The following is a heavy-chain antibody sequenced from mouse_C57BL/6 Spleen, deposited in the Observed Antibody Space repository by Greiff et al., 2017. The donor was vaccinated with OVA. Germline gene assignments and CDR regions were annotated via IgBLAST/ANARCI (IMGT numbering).Heavy chain of an antibody. D-gene: IGHD2-3*01. CDR3: ARLRGNDGYYVDYFDY. CDR1: GYTFTSYW. CDR2: IDPSDSET. V-gene: IGHV1-52*01. J-gene: IGHJ2*01. Sequence: QVQLQQPGAELVRPGSSVKLSCKASGYTFTSYWMHWVKQRPIQGLEWIGNIDPSDSETHYNQKFKDKATLTVDKSSSTAYMQLSSLTSEDSAVYYCARLRGNDGYYVDYFDYWGQGTTLTVSS.